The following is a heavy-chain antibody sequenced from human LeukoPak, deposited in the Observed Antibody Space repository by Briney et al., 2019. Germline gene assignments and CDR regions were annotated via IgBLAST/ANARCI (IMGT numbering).Heavy chain of an antibody. CDR1: GGSISSSSYY. D-gene: IGHD3-22*01. CDR2: IYYSGST. CDR3: ASRITMIVVGPFDY. J-gene: IGHJ4*02. Sequence: ETLSLTCTVSGGSISSSSYYWGWVRQPPGKGLEWIGSIYYSGSTYYNPSLKCRVTISVDTSKNQFSLKLSSVTAADTAVYYCASRITMIVVGPFDYWGQGTLVTVSS. V-gene: IGHV4-39*01.